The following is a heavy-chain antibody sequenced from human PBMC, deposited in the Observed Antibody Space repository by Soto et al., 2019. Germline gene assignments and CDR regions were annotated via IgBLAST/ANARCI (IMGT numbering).Heavy chain of an antibody. Sequence: KASETLSLTCNVSGGSIYTYYWNWIRQSPGKRLEWIAYIYYSGSTNYNPSLKSRATISVDTSKSQVSLTLTSMTAADAALYYCARSPNYYYYGFDVWGQGTAVTVSS. J-gene: IGHJ6*02. CDR2: IYYSGST. V-gene: IGHV4-59*01. CDR3: ARSPNYYYYGFDV. D-gene: IGHD3-10*01. CDR1: GGSIYTYY.